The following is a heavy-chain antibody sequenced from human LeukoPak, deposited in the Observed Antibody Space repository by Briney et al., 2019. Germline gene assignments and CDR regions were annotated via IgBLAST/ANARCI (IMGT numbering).Heavy chain of an antibody. D-gene: IGHD2-21*02. V-gene: IGHV3-33*01. CDR3: ARDPEAYCGGDCYVFDY. CDR1: GFTFSSYV. CDR2: IWYDGSNK. J-gene: IGHJ4*02. Sequence: GGSLRLSCAASGFTFSSYVMHWVRQAPGKGLEWVAVIWYDGSNKYYADSVKGRFTISRDNSKNTLYLQMNSLRAEDTAVYYCARDPEAYCGGDCYVFDYWGQGTLATVSS.